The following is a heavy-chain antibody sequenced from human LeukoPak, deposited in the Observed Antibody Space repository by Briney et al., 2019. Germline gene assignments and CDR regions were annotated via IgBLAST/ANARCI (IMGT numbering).Heavy chain of an antibody. CDR1: GGSISNYY. CDR2: IYTSGST. CDR3: ARESGSYPSYYYYMDV. Sequence: PSETLSLTCTVSGGSISNYYWSWIRQPPGKGLEWIGRIYTSGSTNYNPSLKSRVTISVDTSKNQFSLKLCSVTAADTAVYYCARESGSYPSYYYYMDVWGKGTTVTVSS. J-gene: IGHJ6*03. D-gene: IGHD1-26*01. V-gene: IGHV4-4*08.